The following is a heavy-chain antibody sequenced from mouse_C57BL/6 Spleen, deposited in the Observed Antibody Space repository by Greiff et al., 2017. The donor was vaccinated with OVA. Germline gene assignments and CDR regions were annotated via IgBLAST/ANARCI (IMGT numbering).Heavy chain of an antibody. J-gene: IGHJ2*01. CDR2: IFPGSGST. V-gene: IGHV1-75*01. CDR3: ARDYGGLRPYFDY. D-gene: IGHD2-4*01. Sequence: VQLQQSGPELVKPGASVKISCKASGYTFTDYYINWVKQRPGQGLEWIGWIFPGSGSTYYNEKFKGKATLTVDKSSSTAYMLLSSLTSEDSAVYFCARDYGGLRPYFDYWGQGTTLTVSS. CDR1: GYTFTDYY.